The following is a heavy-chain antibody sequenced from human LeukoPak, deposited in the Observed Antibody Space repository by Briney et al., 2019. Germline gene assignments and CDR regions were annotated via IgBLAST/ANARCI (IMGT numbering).Heavy chain of an antibody. CDR2: INHSGST. CDR3: ARDGAILTGYYVFDY. Sequence: SETLSLTCAVYGGSFSGYYWSWIRQPPGKGLEWIGEINHSGSTNYNPSLKSRVTISVDTSKNQFSLKLSSVTAADTAVYYCARDGAILTGYYVFDYWGQGTLVTVSS. V-gene: IGHV4-34*01. D-gene: IGHD3-9*01. J-gene: IGHJ4*02. CDR1: GGSFSGYY.